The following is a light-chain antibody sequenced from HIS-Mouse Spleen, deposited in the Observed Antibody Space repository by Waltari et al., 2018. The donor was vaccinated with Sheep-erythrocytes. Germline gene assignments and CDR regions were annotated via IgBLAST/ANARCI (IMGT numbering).Light chain of an antibody. CDR3: CSYAGSYNHV. CDR2: DVS. J-gene: IGLJ1*01. V-gene: IGLV2-11*01. CDR1: SSDVGGYNY. Sequence: QSALTQPRSVSGSPGQSVTISCTGTSSDVGGYNYVSRYQQPPGKAPKRMIYDVSKRPSGVPDRFSGSKSGNTASLTISGLQAEDEADYYCCSYAGSYNHVFATGTKVTVL.